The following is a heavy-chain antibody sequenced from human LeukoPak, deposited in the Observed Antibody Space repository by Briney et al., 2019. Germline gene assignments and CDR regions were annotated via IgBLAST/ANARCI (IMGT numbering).Heavy chain of an antibody. CDR3: AKVGGVRDTAMVDY. J-gene: IGHJ4*02. V-gene: IGHV3-30*18. D-gene: IGHD5-18*01. CDR1: GFTFSSYG. Sequence: GGSLRLSCAASGFTFSSYGMHWVRQAPGKGLEWVAVISYDGSNKYYADSVKGRFTISRDNSKNTLYLQMNSLRAEDTAVYCCAKVGGVRDTAMVDYRGQGTLVTVSS. CDR2: ISYDGSNK.